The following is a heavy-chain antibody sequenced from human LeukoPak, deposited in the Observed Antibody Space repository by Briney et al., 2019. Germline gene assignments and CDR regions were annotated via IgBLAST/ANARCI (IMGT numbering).Heavy chain of an antibody. V-gene: IGHV1-8*01. J-gene: IGHJ6*02. D-gene: IGHD3-10*01. CDR2: MDSNSGDT. Sequence: ASVRVSCKASGFTFTSYDINWVRQATGQGLEWMGWMDSNSGDTGYAQKFQGRVTLTRNTSINTAYMHLYSLTSEDTAVYYCARGTLGSGSYYMELSVWGQGTTVTVSS. CDR1: GFTFTSYD. CDR3: ARGTLGSGSYYMELSV.